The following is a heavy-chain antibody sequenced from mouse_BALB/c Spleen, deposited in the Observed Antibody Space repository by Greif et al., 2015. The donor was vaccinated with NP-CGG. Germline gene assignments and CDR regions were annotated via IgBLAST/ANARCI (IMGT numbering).Heavy chain of an antibody. Sequence: VQLQQPGGGLVQPGGSRKLSCAASGFTFSSFGMHWVRQAPEKGLEWVAYISSGSSTIYYADTVKGRFTISRDNPKNTLFLQMTSLRSEDTAMYYCARFRDYDDDVYWYFDVWGAGTTVTVSS. CDR3: ARFRDYDDDVYWYFDV. CDR2: ISSGSSTI. D-gene: IGHD2-4*01. V-gene: IGHV5-17*02. J-gene: IGHJ1*01. CDR1: GFTFSSFG.